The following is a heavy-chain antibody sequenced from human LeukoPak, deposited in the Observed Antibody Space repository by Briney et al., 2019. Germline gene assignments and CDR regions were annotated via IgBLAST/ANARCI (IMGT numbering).Heavy chain of an antibody. CDR2: ISGSGGST. V-gene: IGHV3-23*01. D-gene: IGHD4-17*01. Sequence: GRSLRLSCAASGFTFSSYGMHWVRQAPGKGLEWVSTISGSGGSTYYADSVKGRFTISRDNSKNTLYLQMNSLRAEDTAVYYCANYMTTVTTSAFDVWGQGTMVTVSS. J-gene: IGHJ3*01. CDR1: GFTFSSYG. CDR3: ANYMTTVTTSAFDV.